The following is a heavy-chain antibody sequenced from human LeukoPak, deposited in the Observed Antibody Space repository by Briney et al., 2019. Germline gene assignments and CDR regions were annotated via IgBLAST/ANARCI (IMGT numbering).Heavy chain of an antibody. J-gene: IGHJ4*02. CDR2: ISSSSGYI. CDR1: GFTFSSYS. CDR3: ARGDLYYYDSSGGDY. V-gene: IGHV3-21*01. D-gene: IGHD3-22*01. Sequence: GGSLRLSCAASGFTFSSYSMSWVRQAPGKGLEWVSSISSSSGYIYYADSVKGRFTISRDNAKNSLYLQMNSLRAEDTAVYYCARGDLYYYDSSGGDYWGQGTLVTVSS.